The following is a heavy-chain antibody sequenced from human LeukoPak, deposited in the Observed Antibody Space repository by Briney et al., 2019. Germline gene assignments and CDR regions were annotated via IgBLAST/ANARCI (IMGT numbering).Heavy chain of an antibody. CDR3: ARDSSSFYYYYYMDV. D-gene: IGHD6-13*01. CDR1: GGSISSYY. J-gene: IGHJ6*03. CDR2: IYYSGST. V-gene: IGHV4-59*01. Sequence: SETLSLTCTVSGGSISSYYWSWIRQPPGKGLEWIGYIYYSGSTNYNLSLKSRVTISVDTSKNQFSLKLSSVTAADTAVYYCARDSSSFYYYYYMDVWGKGTTVTVSS.